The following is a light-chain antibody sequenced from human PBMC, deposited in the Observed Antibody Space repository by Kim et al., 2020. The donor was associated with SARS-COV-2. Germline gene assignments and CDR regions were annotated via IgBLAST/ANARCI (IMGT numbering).Light chain of an antibody. V-gene: IGLV3-21*04. Sequence: PGRTATITWVENNIRDKRVHWYRQKPGHAPVLVISFDSDRPSGIPGRFSGSNSGTTATLTIGRVEAVDEADYYCQVYDSDGDHVVFGGGTQLTVL. CDR1: NIRDKR. CDR2: FDS. CDR3: QVYDSDGDHVV. J-gene: IGLJ2*01.